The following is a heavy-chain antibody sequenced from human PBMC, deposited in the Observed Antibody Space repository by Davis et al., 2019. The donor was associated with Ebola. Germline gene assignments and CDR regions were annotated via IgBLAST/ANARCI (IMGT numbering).Heavy chain of an antibody. V-gene: IGHV1-46*01. CDR2: INPSGGST. J-gene: IGHJ6*02. Sequence: ASVKVSCKASGYTFTSYYMHWVRQAPGQGLEWMGIINPSGGSTSYAQKFQGRVTMTRDTSISTAYMELSRLRSDDTAVYYCASSRYYDFPHYGMDVWGQGTTVTVSS. CDR3: ASSRYYDFPHYGMDV. CDR1: GYTFTSYY. D-gene: IGHD3-3*01.